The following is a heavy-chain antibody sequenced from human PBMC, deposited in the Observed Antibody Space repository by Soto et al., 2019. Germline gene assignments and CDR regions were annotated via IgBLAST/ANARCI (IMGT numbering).Heavy chain of an antibody. J-gene: IGHJ6*02. D-gene: IGHD2-2*01. CDR1: GYTFTSYG. CDR2: ISAYNGNT. Sequence: ASVKVSCKASGYTFTSYGISWVRQAPGQGLEWMGWISAYNGNTNYAQKLQGRVTMTTDTSTSTAYMELGSLRSDDTAVYYCAKEYPYYYYGMDVWGQGTTVTVSS. V-gene: IGHV1-18*01. CDR3: AKEYPYYYYGMDV.